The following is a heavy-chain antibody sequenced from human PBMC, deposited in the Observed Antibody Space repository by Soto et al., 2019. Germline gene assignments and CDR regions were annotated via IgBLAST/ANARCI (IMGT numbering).Heavy chain of an antibody. CDR1: GFTFRNYG. CDR3: ARDQLYYNDISRRPLRASDV. V-gene: IGHV3-48*01. Sequence: GGSLRLSCAASGFTFRNYGMNWVRLAPGKGLEWVSYIGIGSSTTYYADSVKGRFTISRDNAKNSLYLQMNSLRAEDTAVYYCARDQLYYNDISRRPLRASDVWGQGTTVTVS. D-gene: IGHD3-22*01. J-gene: IGHJ6*02. CDR2: IGIGSSTT.